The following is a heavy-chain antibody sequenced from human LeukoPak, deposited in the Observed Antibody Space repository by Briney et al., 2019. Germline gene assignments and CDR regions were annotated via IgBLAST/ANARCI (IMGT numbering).Heavy chain of an antibody. CDR3: ARVGDYYDSSGYYLSFDY. Sequence: PGGSLRLSCAASGFTFSSYWMSWVRQAPGKGLEWVANIKQDGSEKYYVDSVKGRFTISRDNAKNSLYLQMSSLRAEDTAVYYCARVGDYYDSSGYYLSFDYWGQGTLVTVSS. CDR2: IKQDGSEK. J-gene: IGHJ4*02. D-gene: IGHD3-22*01. V-gene: IGHV3-7*03. CDR1: GFTFSSYW.